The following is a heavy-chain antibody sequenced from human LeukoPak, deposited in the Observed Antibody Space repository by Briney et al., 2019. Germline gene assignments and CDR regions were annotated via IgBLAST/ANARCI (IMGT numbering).Heavy chain of an antibody. CDR3: ARVDDSSGWPFDY. V-gene: IGHV4-30-2*01. J-gene: IGHJ4*02. D-gene: IGHD6-19*01. CDR1: GGSISSGGYS. CDR2: IYHSGST. Sequence: PSETLSLTCAVSGGSISSGGYSWSWIRQPPGKGLEWIGYIYHSGSTYYSPSLKSRVTVSVDRSKNQFSLKLSSVTAADTAVYYCARVDDSSGWPFDYWGQGTLVTVSS.